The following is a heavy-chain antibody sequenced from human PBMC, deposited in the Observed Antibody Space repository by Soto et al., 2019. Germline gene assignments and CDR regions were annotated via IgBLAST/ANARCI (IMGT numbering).Heavy chain of an antibody. CDR1: GFTFSNVW. CDR3: VTVLPHANSWFDY. D-gene: IGHD2-2*01. CDR2: IKSRTENETT. Sequence: HLVESGGGFVKPGGSLTLSCAASGFTFSNVWLSWVRQGPRKGLEWLGRIKSRTENETTDYASPARGRFIISRDDSKNLLYLQLNRLKSEDTGVYYCVTVLPHANSWFDYWGQGTPVTVSS. J-gene: IGHJ4*02. V-gene: IGHV3-15*01.